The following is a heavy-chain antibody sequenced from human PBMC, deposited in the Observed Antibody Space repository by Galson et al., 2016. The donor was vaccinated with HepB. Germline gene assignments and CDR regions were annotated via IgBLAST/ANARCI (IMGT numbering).Heavy chain of an antibody. CDR3: ARLSIIVDY. J-gene: IGHJ4*02. CDR1: GFTFSSYA. CDR2: ILPNGTNK. Sequence: SLRLSCAVSGFTFSSYAMHWVRQAPGKGLEWVAIILPNGTNKYYADSVRDRFTVSRDNFRNTVFLQMNSLRTEDSAIYFCARLSIIVDYWGRGTLVTVSS. D-gene: IGHD2-2*01. V-gene: IGHV3-30-3*01.